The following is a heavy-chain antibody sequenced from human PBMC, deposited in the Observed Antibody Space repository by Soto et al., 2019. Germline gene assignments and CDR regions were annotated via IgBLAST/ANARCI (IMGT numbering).Heavy chain of an antibody. CDR3: ARETTVTTIRSPYFDY. D-gene: IGHD4-17*01. Sequence: QVQLVQSGAEVKKPGSSVMVSCKASGGTFSSYAISWVRQAPGQGLEWMGGIIPIFGTSNYPQKFQGRVTITADESTSTAYMELSSLRSEDTAVYYCARETTVTTIRSPYFDYWGQGTLVTVSS. V-gene: IGHV1-69*12. CDR2: IIPIFGTS. J-gene: IGHJ4*02. CDR1: GGTFSSYA.